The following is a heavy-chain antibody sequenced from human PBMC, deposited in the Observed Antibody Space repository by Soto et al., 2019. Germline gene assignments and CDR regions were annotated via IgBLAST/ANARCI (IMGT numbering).Heavy chain of an antibody. Sequence: GSLRLSCAASSLTYSSYAISGVRQAQGKGLEWVSAISGSGGSTYYADSVKGRFTISRDNSKNTLYLQMNSLRAEDTALYYCAKDRRQQLGRDYWGQGTLVTVSS. CDR1: SLTYSSYA. J-gene: IGHJ4*02. CDR3: AKDRRQQLGRDY. D-gene: IGHD6-13*01. V-gene: IGHV3-23*01. CDR2: ISGSGGST.